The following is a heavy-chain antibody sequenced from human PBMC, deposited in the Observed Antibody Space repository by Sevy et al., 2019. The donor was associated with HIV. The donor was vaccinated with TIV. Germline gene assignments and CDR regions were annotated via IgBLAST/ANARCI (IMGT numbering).Heavy chain of an antibody. J-gene: IGHJ6*02. CDR1: GFPFSTYG. V-gene: IGHV3-33*01. Sequence: GGSLRLSCAASGFPFSTYGMHWVRQAPGKGLEWVAVIWYDGSNRYYVDSVKGRFTISRDESKNTVYLQMNSLRAEDTAVYYCARDDRLGESSFDYYYGMDVWGQGTTVTVSS. D-gene: IGHD3-16*02. CDR3: ARDDRLGESSFDYYYGMDV. CDR2: IWYDGSNR.